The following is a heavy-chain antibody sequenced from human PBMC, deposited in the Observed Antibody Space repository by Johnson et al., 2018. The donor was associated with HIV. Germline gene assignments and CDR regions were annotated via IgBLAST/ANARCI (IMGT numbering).Heavy chain of an antibody. J-gene: IGHJ3*02. Sequence: QVQLVESGGGLVQPGGSLRLSCAASGFTFSDYYMSWIRQAPWKGLEWVSYIGRSGSTFYYADSVKGRFTISRDNAKNSLYLQMNSLRAEDTAVYYCARHRAAVLWFREGDTFDIWGQGTMVTVSS. CDR1: GFTFSDYY. CDR3: ARHRAAVLWFREGDTFDI. D-gene: IGHD3-10*01. V-gene: IGHV3-11*04. CDR2: IGRSGSTF.